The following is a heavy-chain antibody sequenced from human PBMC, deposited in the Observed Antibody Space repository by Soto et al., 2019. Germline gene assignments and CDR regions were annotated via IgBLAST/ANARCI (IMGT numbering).Heavy chain of an antibody. CDR3: ARPIGIQLRSFDY. J-gene: IGHJ4*02. Sequence: PSETLSLTCTVSGGSISSSSYYWGWIRQPPGKGLEWIGSIYYSGSTYYNPSLKSRVTISVDTSKNQFSLKLSSVTAADTAVYYCARPIGIQLRSFDYWGQGTLVTVSS. CDR2: IYYSGST. V-gene: IGHV4-39*01. D-gene: IGHD5-18*01. CDR1: GGSISSSSYY.